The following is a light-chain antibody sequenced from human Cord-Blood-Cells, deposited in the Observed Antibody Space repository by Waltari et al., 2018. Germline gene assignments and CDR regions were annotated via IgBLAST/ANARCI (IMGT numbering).Light chain of an antibody. Sequence: EIVLTQSPGTLSLFLGERATLSCMASQSVSSSYLAWYQQKPGQAPRPLIYGASSRVPGIPDRFSGSGSGTDFTLTISRLEPEDFAVYYCQQYGSSPPLTFGGGTKVEIK. J-gene: IGKJ4*02. CDR1: QSVSSSY. V-gene: IGKV3-20*01. CDR3: QQYGSSPPLT. CDR2: GAS.